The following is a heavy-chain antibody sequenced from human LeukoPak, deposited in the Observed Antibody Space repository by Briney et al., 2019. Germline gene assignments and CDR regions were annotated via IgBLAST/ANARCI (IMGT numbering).Heavy chain of an antibody. J-gene: IGHJ4*02. Sequence: SVHVSCKVSGGIFRSYTISWVRQAPAQGLEWMGRIIPILGRANHAQKFQRRVTITADKPTSTAYMELSSLRSEDTAVYYRSVSYGDWGYFDYWGQGTLVTVSS. D-gene: IGHD4-17*01. CDR2: IIPILGRA. CDR3: SVSYGDWGYFDY. V-gene: IGHV1-69*02. CDR1: GGIFRSYT.